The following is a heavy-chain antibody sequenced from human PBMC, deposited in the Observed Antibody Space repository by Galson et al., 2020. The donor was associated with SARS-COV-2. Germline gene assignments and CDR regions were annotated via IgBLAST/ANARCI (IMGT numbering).Heavy chain of an antibody. J-gene: IGHJ4*02. CDR3: AKGGDYGDYGDYFDY. CDR2: IWYDGRNK. Sequence: GGSLRLSCAASGFTFSSYGIHWVRQAPGKGLEWVAVIWYDGRNKYYVDSVKGRFTISRDNSKNTLYLQMTSLRAEDTAVYYCAKGGDYGDYGDYFDYWGQGTLVTVSS. CDR1: GFTFSSYG. V-gene: IGHV3-33*06. D-gene: IGHD4-17*01.